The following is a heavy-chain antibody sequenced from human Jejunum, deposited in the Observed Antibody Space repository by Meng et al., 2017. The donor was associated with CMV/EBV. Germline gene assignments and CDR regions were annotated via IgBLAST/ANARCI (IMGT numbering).Heavy chain of an antibody. D-gene: IGHD1/OR15-1a*01. CDR2: INSDGSDT. J-gene: IGHJ4*02. CDR1: GFTFSSNW. CDR3: ARVEQEMC. V-gene: IGHV3-74*02. Sequence: EVQLVESGGGLVKPGGSLRLSCAASGFTFSSNWMHWVRQAPGKGLVWVSHINSDGSDTNYADSVKGRFTISRDNAKNTLYLQMNSLRDEDTAVYYCARVEQEMCWGQGTLVTVSS.